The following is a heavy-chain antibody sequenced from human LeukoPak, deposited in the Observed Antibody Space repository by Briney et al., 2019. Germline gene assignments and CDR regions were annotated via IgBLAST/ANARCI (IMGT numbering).Heavy chain of an antibody. CDR3: ARDLTGDPHYYFYYGMDV. Sequence: ASVKVSCKASGYTFISYYMHWVRQAPGQGLEWMGIINPSAGSTTYAQKFQGRVTMTRDTSTSTVDMELSSLGSEDTAVYYCARDLTGDPHYYFYYGMDVWGQGTTVTVSS. CDR2: INPSAGST. CDR1: GYTFISYY. J-gene: IGHJ6*02. V-gene: IGHV1-46*01. D-gene: IGHD7-27*01.